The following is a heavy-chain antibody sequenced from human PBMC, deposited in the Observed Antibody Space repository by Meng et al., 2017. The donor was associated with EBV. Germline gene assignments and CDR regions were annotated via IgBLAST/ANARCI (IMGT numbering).Heavy chain of an antibody. Sequence: QGTVGGSGREVKKPGSSVTGSCKTPGGPFTRDAISRVPQAPGQGLEWMGGLIPMSGAPNYAQKFQGRITITADESTSTHYMDLSSLRSEDTAVYYCASESGRGYTPDYWGQGTLVTVSS. CDR1: GGPFTRDA. V-gene: IGHV1-69*01. J-gene: IGHJ4*02. CDR3: ASESGRGYTPDY. D-gene: IGHD3-10*01. CDR2: LIPMSGAP.